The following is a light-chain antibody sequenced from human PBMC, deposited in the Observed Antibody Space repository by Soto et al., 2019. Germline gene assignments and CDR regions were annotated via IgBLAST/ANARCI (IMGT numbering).Light chain of an antibody. CDR2: DAS. J-gene: IGKJ4*01. Sequence: IQMTQSPSSLSASVGDRVTITCQASQDISNYLNWYQQKPGKAPKLLIYDASNLETGVPSRFSGSGSGTDFTFNISSLQPEDIATYYCQQYDNLPITFGGGTKVEIK. V-gene: IGKV1-33*01. CDR1: QDISNY. CDR3: QQYDNLPIT.